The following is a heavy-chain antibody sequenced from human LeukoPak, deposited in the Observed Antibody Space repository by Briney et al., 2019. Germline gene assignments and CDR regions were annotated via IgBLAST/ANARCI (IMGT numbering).Heavy chain of an antibody. V-gene: IGHV3-7*01. D-gene: IGHD3-10*01. CDR2: IKEGGSEI. Sequence: GGSLRLSCEASAFTFSSYWMSWVRQAPGKGLEWVAKIKEGGSEITYVDSVKCPFTISRDNAKNSLCLQMNSLRVEDTAVYYCARVRGYSSFDYWGQGTLVTVSS. CDR3: ARVRGYSSFDY. CDR1: AFTFSSYW. J-gene: IGHJ4*01.